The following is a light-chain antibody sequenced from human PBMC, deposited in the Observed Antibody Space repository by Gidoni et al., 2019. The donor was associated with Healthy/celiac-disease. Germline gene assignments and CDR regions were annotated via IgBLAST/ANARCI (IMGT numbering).Light chain of an antibody. CDR2: RDS. Sequence: SYALTQPLSGSVALGQTARITCGGNNIGSKNVHWYQQKPGQAPVLVIYRDSTRPSGILERFSGSNSGNTATLTISRAQAGDEADYYCQVWDSSTVVFGRGTKLTIL. CDR1: NIGSKN. CDR3: QVWDSSTVV. V-gene: IGLV3-9*01. J-gene: IGLJ2*01.